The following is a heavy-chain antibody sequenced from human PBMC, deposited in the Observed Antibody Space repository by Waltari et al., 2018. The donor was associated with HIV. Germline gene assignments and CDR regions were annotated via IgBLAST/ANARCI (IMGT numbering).Heavy chain of an antibody. CDR1: GFTFNSYV. CDR2: ISGGGGTT. V-gene: IGHV3-23*01. J-gene: IGHJ6*02. Sequence: EVQLLESGGGLVQPGGSLKLSCAASGFTFNSYVMSWVRQAPGGGLEWVAAISGGGGTTYYADSGKGRFTISRDNSKNTLYLQMNSLRAEDTAIYYCAKPEGPWELYYYGMDVWGQGTTVTVSS. D-gene: IGHD1-26*01. CDR3: AKPEGPWELYYYGMDV.